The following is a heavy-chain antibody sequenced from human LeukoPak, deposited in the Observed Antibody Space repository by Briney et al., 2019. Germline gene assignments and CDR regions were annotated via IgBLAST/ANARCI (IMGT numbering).Heavy chain of an antibody. J-gene: IGHJ6*02. D-gene: IGHD4-11*01. CDR2: INGYNGNT. CDR1: GYTFTSYG. CDR3: ARLAYSNYGGYYYGMDV. V-gene: IGHV1-18*01. Sequence: ASVKVSCKASGYTFTSYGISWVRQAPGQGLEWMGWINGYNGNTNYAQKVQGRVTMTTDTATSTAYMEVRSLTSDDTAVYYCARLAYSNYGGYYYGMDVWGQGTTVTVSS.